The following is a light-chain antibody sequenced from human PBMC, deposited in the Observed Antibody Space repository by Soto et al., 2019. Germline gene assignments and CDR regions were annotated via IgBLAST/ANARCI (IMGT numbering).Light chain of an antibody. J-gene: IGLJ1*01. V-gene: IGLV2-11*01. CDR2: VVS. CDR3: SSFPTSHTYI. CDR1: SVDVGAYDF. Sequence: QSVLTQPHSVSGSPGQSVTISCTGTSVDVGAYDFVSWYQQHPGKAPKLLIYVVSGRPSGVPDRFSGSKSGNAASLTISGLQAEDEADYYCSSFPTSHTYIFGTGTKSPS.